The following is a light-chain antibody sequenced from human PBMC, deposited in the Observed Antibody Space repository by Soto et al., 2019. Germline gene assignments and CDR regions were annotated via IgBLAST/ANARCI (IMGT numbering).Light chain of an antibody. Sequence: DIQMTQSPSTLSASVGDRVTITCRASQSISSWLAWYQQKPGKAPKLLIYTASSLESGVPSRFSGSGSGTEFTRTISSLQPDDFATYYCQQYNSYSFGQGTKVDIK. J-gene: IGKJ1*01. CDR3: QQYNSYS. V-gene: IGKV1-5*03. CDR1: QSISSW. CDR2: TAS.